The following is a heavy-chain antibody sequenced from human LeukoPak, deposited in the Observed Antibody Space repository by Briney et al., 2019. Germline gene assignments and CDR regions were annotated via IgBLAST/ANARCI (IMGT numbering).Heavy chain of an antibody. J-gene: IGHJ4*02. V-gene: IGHV4-34*01. CDR2: INHSGST. Sequence: PPETLSLTCAVYGGSFSGYYWSWIRQPPGKGLEWIGEINHSGSTNYNPSLKSRVTISVDTSKNQFSLKLSSVTAADTAVYYCARGGRVDYWGQGTLVTVSS. CDR3: ARGGRVDY. CDR1: GGSFSGYY.